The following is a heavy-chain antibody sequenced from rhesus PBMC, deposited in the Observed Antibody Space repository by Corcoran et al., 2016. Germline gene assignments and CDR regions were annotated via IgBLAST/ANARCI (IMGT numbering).Heavy chain of an antibody. Sequence: EVQLVESGGGLVQPGGSLRLSCAASGFTFSSYDMSWVRQATGKGLGWVTYISYTGKTIYDADPVNGRFTISRDNAKNSLSLQMSSLSAEDTAVYYCTRVRIAAAGWVDYWGQGVLVTVSS. CDR1: GFTFSSYD. J-gene: IGHJ4*01. V-gene: IGHV3-136*01. CDR3: TRVRIAAAGWVDY. CDR2: ISYTGKTI. D-gene: IGHD6-25*01.